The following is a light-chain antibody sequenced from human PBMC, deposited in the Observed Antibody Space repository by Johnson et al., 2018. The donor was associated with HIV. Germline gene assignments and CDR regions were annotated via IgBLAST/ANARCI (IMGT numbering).Light chain of an antibody. CDR3: GTWDNSLDAYV. CDR2: CTT. CDR1: YSNIEHNY. J-gene: IGLJ1*01. V-gene: IGLV1-51*01. Sequence: QSVLTQPPSVSAAAGQKVTISCSGTYSNIEHNYVSWYQQLPGTAPKLLIYCTTKRPSGIPDRFSGSKSGTSATLGITGLQAGDEADYYCGTWDNSLDAYVFGTGTRVAVL.